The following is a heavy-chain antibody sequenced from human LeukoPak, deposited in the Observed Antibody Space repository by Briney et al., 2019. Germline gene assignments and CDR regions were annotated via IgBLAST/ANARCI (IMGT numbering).Heavy chain of an antibody. D-gene: IGHD5-12*01. J-gene: IGHJ5*02. CDR1: GFTFSSYG. CDR3: AKVVDIVATDWFDP. Sequence: GGSVRLSCAASGFTFSSYGMHWVRQAPGKGLEWVAFIRYDGSNKYYADSVKGRFTISRDNSKNTLYLQMNSLRAEDTAVYYCAKVVDIVATDWFDPWGQGTLVTVSS. V-gene: IGHV3-30*02. CDR2: IRYDGSNK.